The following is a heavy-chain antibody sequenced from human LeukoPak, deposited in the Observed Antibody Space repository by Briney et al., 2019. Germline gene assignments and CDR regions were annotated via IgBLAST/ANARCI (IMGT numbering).Heavy chain of an antibody. CDR2: SNPSSGGT. D-gene: IGHD3-16*02. CDR3: ARDSYTYRYEPKGFDP. J-gene: IGHJ5*02. Sequence: SSVKVSCKASGYTFTGYYMHWVRQAPGQGLECVGCSNPSSGGTNYAQKFQGRVTMTRHTSISTAYMELSRLRSDDTAVYYCARDSYTYRYEPKGFDPWGQGTLVTVSS. V-gene: IGHV1-2*02. CDR1: GYTFTGYY.